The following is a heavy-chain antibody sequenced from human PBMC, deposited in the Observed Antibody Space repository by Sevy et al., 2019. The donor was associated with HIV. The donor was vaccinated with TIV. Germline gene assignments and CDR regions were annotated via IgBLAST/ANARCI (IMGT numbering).Heavy chain of an antibody. CDR2: ISYDGSNK. V-gene: IGHV3-30*04. J-gene: IGHJ6*02. CDR1: GFTFSSYA. CDR3: ARALTIFGVVIPNPYYYGMDV. D-gene: IGHD3-3*01. Sequence: GGSLRLSCAASGFTFSSYAMHWVRQAPGKGLEWVAVISYDGSNKYYADSVKGRFTISRDNSKNTLYLQMNSLRAEDTAVYYCARALTIFGVVIPNPYYYGMDVWGQGTTVTVSS.